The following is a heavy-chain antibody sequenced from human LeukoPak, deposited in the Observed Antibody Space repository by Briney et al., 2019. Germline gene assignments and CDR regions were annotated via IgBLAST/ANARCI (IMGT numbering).Heavy chain of an antibody. Sequence: GGSLRLSCAAPGFTFSSYAMSWVRQAPGKGLERVSAISGSGGSTYYADSVKGRFTISRDNSKNTLYLQMNSLRAEDTAVYYCAKDLSNYDIKYYYYMDVWGKGTTVTVSS. CDR2: ISGSGGST. CDR3: AKDLSNYDIKYYYYMDV. J-gene: IGHJ6*03. CDR1: GFTFSSYA. V-gene: IGHV3-23*01. D-gene: IGHD3-3*01.